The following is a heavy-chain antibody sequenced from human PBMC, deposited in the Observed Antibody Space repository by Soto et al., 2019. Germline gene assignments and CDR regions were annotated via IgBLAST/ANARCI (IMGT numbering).Heavy chain of an antibody. V-gene: IGHV1-69*08. CDR1: GGTFSHST. CDR2: IIPMFGST. D-gene: IGHD5-12*01. CDR3: ATPSGLLGQYSALPDK. J-gene: IGHJ4*02. Sequence: SVKVSCKASGGTFSHSTVAWVRQAPGHRPEWMGMIIPMFGSTNSAQKFRDRVTFSADTYTNTAYMELSSLRSEDTAVYYCATPSGLLGQYSALPDKWGQGTLVTVPS.